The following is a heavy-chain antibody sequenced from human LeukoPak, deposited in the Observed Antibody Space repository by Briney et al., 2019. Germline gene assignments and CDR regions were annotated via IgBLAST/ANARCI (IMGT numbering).Heavy chain of an antibody. Sequence: SETLSLTCTVSGGSISSSSYYWGWIRQPPGKGLEWIGSIYYSGSTYNNPSLKSRVTISVDTSKNQFSLKLSSVTAADTAVHYCARRGDGYNPTFDYWGQGTLVTVSS. D-gene: IGHD5-24*01. J-gene: IGHJ4*02. V-gene: IGHV4-39*01. CDR2: IYYSGST. CDR3: ARRGDGYNPTFDY. CDR1: GGSISSSSYY.